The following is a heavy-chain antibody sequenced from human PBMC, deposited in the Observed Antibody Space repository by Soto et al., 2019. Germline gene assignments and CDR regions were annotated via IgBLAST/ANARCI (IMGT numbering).Heavy chain of an antibody. CDR1: GGSFSGYY. D-gene: IGHD2-2*01. CDR3: ARGGYCSSTSCLDPYYYGMDV. J-gene: IGHJ6*02. CDR2: INHSGST. V-gene: IGHV4-34*01. Sequence: PSETLSLTCAVYGGSFSGYYWSWIRQPPGKGLEWIGEINHSGSTNYNPSLKSRVTISVDTSKNQFSLKLSSVTAADTAVYYCARGGYCSSTSCLDPYYYGMDVWGQGTTVTVS.